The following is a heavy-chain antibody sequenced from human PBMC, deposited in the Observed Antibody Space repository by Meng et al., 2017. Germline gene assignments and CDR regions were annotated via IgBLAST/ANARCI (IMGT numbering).Heavy chain of an antibody. Sequence: QVQLGQSGAGVKKPGSSGKVSGKASGGNFSSYAISWVRQAPGQGLEWMGGIIPIFGTANYAQKFQGRVTITADESTSTAYLELSSLRSEDTAVYYCAREIAAAYCGGDCYLWGQGTLVTVSS. D-gene: IGHD2-21*02. V-gene: IGHV1-69*01. CDR2: IIPIFGTA. CDR1: GGNFSSYA. CDR3: AREIAAAYCGGDCYL. J-gene: IGHJ5*02.